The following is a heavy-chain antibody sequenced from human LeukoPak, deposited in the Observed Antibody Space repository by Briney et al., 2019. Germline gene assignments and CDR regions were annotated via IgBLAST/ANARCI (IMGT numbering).Heavy chain of an antibody. CDR1: GFTFSSYE. J-gene: IGHJ1*01. V-gene: IGHV3-48*03. CDR2: ISSSGSTI. Sequence: GGSLRLSCAASGFTFSSYEMNWVRQAPGKGLEWVSYISSSGSTIYYADSAKGRFTISRDNSKNTLYLQMNSLRAENTAVYYCAKDNIYDSRTFQHWGQGTLVTVSS. CDR3: AKDNIYDSRTFQH. D-gene: IGHD3-22*01.